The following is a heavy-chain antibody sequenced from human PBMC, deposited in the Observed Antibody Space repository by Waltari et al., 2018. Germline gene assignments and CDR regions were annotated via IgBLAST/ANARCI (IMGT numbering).Heavy chain of an antibody. CDR1: GDSCSNSA. D-gene: IGHD6-19*01. V-gene: IGHV7-4-1*02. CDR3: AKEIKYNSDWYFFFDF. J-gene: IGHJ4*02. CDR2: INTNTGTP. Sequence: QVQLVQSDSEWKAPGAAVKISCKAYGDSCSNSAINWEHQAAGTGLARVGQAPGQVLEWMGWINTNTGTPTYAQGFTGNFVFSVDTSVTTAYLQISGLRAEDTAVYYCAKEIKYNSDWYFFFDFWGQGTLVTVSS.